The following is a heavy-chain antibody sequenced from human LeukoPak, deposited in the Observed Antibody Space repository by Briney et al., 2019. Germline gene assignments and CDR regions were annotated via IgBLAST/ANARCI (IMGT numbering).Heavy chain of an antibody. D-gene: IGHD3-3*01. Sequence: SQTLSLTCTVSGGSIGSGSYYWSWIRQPAGKGLEWIGRIYTSGSTNYNPSLKSRVTISVDTSKNQFSLKLSSVTAADTAVYYCARGLASYDFWSGYQGWFDPWGQGTLVTVSS. CDR2: IYTSGST. J-gene: IGHJ5*02. CDR3: ARGLASYDFWSGYQGWFDP. CDR1: GGSIGSGSYY. V-gene: IGHV4-61*02.